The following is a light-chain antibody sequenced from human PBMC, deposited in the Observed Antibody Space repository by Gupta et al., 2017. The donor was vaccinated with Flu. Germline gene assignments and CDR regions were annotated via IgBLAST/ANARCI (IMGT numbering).Light chain of an antibody. Sequence: TISCTGTSSDIGSYRLLSWYQQYPGKAPKVIVYEATRRPSGVPDRFSGSKSGNTASLTISGLQAEDEADYYCCSYAYTTTFHWVFGGGTKVTVL. V-gene: IGLV2-23*02. CDR1: SSDIGSYRL. CDR3: CSYAYTTTFHWV. CDR2: EAT. J-gene: IGLJ3*02.